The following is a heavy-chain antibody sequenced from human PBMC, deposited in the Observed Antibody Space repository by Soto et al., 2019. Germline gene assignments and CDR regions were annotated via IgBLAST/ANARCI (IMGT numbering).Heavy chain of an antibody. CDR3: ASGADIMDDYIWGSYRYTPHYFDY. D-gene: IGHD3-16*02. J-gene: IGHJ4*02. CDR1: GGSFSGYY. Sequence: QVQLQQWGAGLLKPSETLSLTCAVYGGSFSGYYWSWIRQHPGKGLEWIVEINHSGSTNYNPSLNRRGYISVETSKNQFSLKLSSVTAAETGVYYCASGADIMDDYIWGSYRYTPHYFDYWGQGTLVTVSS. V-gene: IGHV4-34*01. CDR2: INHSGST.